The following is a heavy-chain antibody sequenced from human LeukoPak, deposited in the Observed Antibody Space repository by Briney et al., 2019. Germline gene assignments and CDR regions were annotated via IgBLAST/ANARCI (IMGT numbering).Heavy chain of an antibody. Sequence: SVKVSCKASGFTFTSSAMQWVRQARGQRLEWIGWIVVGSGNTNYAQKFQERVTITRDTSTSTAYMELSSLRSEDTAVYYCAADRYDSSGYYHFDYWGQGTLVTVSS. CDR1: GFTFTSSA. CDR3: AADRYDSSGYYHFDY. CDR2: IVVGSGNT. V-gene: IGHV1-58*02. J-gene: IGHJ4*02. D-gene: IGHD3-22*01.